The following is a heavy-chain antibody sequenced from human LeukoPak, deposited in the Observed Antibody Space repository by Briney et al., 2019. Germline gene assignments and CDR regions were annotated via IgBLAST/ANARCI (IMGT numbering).Heavy chain of an antibody. D-gene: IGHD3-22*01. Sequence: GGSLRLSCAVSGFTFSSYAMHWVRQAPGKGLEWVAVISYDGSNKYYADSVKGRFTISRDNSKNTLYLHMNSLRTEDTAVYYCARTLDYYDSSGYYRYDTFDIWGQGTMVTVSS. V-gene: IGHV3-30*04. CDR3: ARTLDYYDSSGYYRYDTFDI. J-gene: IGHJ3*02. CDR1: GFTFSSYA. CDR2: ISYDGSNK.